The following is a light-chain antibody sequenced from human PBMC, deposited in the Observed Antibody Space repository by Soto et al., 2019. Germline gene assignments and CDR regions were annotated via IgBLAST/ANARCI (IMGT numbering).Light chain of an antibody. V-gene: IGKV1-5*03. J-gene: IGKJ2*01. Sequence: DMQMTQSPSTLSASVGDRVTITCRTSQSISSWLAWYQQKPGKAPKLLIYKASSLESEVPSRFSGSGSGTEFTLTISSLQPDDFATYYCQHYNGYSGTFGQGTKLEIK. CDR1: QSISSW. CDR2: KAS. CDR3: QHYNGYSGT.